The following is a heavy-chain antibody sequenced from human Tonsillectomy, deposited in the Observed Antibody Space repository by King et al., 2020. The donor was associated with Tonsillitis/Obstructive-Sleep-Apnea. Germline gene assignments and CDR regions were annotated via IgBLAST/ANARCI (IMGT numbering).Heavy chain of an antibody. D-gene: IGHD2-21*02. CDR1: GGSVSSSDYY. CDR2: IYYDGTT. V-gene: IGHV4-39*01. CDR3: ARHSRDISCGDYFYYMDV. Sequence: LQLQESGPGLVKPSETLSLTCTVSGGSVSSSDYYWGWIRQPPGKGLEWIGTIYYDGTTYYNPPLKSRVTISVAPSKNQFSLNLNSVTAADTAVYYCARHSRDISCGDYFYYMDVWGKGTTVTVSS. J-gene: IGHJ6*03.